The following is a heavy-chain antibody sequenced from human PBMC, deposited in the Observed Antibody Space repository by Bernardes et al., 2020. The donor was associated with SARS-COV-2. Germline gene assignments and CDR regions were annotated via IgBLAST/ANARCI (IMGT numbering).Heavy chain of an antibody. CDR3: ARGELYGSGSYPHDF. J-gene: IGHJ4*02. V-gene: IGHV4-4*07. Sequence: SEPLSLICTVSGVSISSYYWSWIRQPAGKGLEWIGRIYPSGSTNYNPSLKSRVTMSVDTSNKEFSLKLRSVTAADTAVYYCARGELYGSGSYPHDFWGQGTLVAVSS. D-gene: IGHD3-10*01. CDR1: GVSISSYY. CDR2: IYPSGST.